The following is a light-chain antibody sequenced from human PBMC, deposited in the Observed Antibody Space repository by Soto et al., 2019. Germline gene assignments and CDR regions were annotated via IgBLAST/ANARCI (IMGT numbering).Light chain of an antibody. Sequence: EIVMTQSTATLSVSPGERVTVSCRASQSVSSSLAWYQQKPGQAPRLLIYAASTRVTGVPARFSGSGSGTEFTLTISSLQSEDLAVYHCQQYINWPRTFGQGTKVEIK. V-gene: IGKV3-15*01. CDR3: QQYINWPRT. J-gene: IGKJ1*01. CDR1: QSVSSS. CDR2: AAS.